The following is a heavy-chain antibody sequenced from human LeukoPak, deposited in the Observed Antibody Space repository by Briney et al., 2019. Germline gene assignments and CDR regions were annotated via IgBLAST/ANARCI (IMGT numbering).Heavy chain of an antibody. V-gene: IGHV3-48*02. D-gene: IGHD6-6*01. CDR3: ARGSHRGPSQLEDFDY. J-gene: IGHJ4*02. Sequence: GGSLRLSCAASGFTFSSYSMNWVRQAPGKGLEWVSYISSSSSTIYYADSVKGRFTISRDNAKNSLYLQMNSLRDEDTTVYYCARGSHRGPSQLEDFDYWGQGTLVTVSS. CDR2: ISSSSSTI. CDR1: GFTFSSYS.